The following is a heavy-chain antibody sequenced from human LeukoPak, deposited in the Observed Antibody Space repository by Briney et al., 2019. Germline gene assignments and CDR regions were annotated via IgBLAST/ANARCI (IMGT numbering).Heavy chain of an antibody. CDR1: GGTFSSYA. CDR3: ARDLNLGWRRGSGWYVGY. Sequence: GASVKVSCKASGGTFSSYAISWVRQAPGQGLEWMGWINPNSGGTNYAQKFQGRVTMTRDTSISTAYMELSRLRSDDTAVYYCARDLNLGWRRGSGWYVGYWGQGTLVTVSS. J-gene: IGHJ4*02. V-gene: IGHV1-2*02. D-gene: IGHD6-19*01. CDR2: INPNSGGT.